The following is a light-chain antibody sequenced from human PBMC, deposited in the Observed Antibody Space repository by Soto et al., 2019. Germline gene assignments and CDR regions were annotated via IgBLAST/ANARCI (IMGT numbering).Light chain of an antibody. Sequence: EIVLTQSPGTLSLSPGERATLSCRASQSVSSTYLAWYQQKPGQAPSLLIYGASSRATGIPDRFSGSGSGTAFTLTIGRLEPEDFAVYYCQQYGSSPYTFGQGTKLDIK. CDR2: GAS. CDR3: QQYGSSPYT. J-gene: IGKJ2*01. CDR1: QSVSSTY. V-gene: IGKV3-20*01.